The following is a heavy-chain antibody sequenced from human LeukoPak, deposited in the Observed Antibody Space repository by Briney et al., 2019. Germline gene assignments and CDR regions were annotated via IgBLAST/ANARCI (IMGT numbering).Heavy chain of an antibody. CDR3: AKSTGRYSYDAPGDY. J-gene: IGHJ4*02. V-gene: IGHV3-23*01. Sequence: GGSLRLSCAASGFTFSSYAMSWVRQAPGKGLEWVSVISGSGISTYYGDSMKGRFTISRHTSKNTLYLQMNGLGAEDTAVYYCAKSTGRYSYDAPGDYWGQGTLVTVSS. D-gene: IGHD5-18*01. CDR2: ISGSGIST. CDR1: GFTFSSYA.